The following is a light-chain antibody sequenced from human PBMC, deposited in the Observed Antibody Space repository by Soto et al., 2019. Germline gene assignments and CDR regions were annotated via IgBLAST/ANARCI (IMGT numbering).Light chain of an antibody. V-gene: IGKV1-39*01. CDR2: DAS. CDR1: QSTSTF. CDR3: QQSYRVPVS. Sequence: DIQMTQSPSTLSASVGDRVTITCRASQSTSTFLNWYQQRPGKAPKLLISDASRLQSGVQSRFSGSGSGTDFTLTISSLQPEDFATYYCQQSYRVPVSFGQGTRLEIK. J-gene: IGKJ5*01.